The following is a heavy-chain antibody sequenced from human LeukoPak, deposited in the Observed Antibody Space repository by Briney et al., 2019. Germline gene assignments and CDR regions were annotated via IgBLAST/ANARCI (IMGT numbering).Heavy chain of an antibody. CDR2: ISTSGSP. Sequence: SETLSLTCTVSGGSISNYNWSWIRQPAGKGLEWIGRISTSGSPNYNPSLKSRVTLSVDTSKNQFSLKLTSVTAADTAVYYCARHRNNFFSSGWYFDYWGQGTLVTVSS. CDR3: ARHRNNFFSSGWYFDY. J-gene: IGHJ4*02. V-gene: IGHV4-4*07. D-gene: IGHD6-19*01. CDR1: GGSISNYN.